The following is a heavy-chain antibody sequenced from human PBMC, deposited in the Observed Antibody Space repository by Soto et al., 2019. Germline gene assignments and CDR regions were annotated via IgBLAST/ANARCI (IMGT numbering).Heavy chain of an antibody. CDR3: ARDKGRYFDWLSDYGMDV. V-gene: IGHV3-30*03. Sequence: TVGSLRLSCAASGFTFSSYGMHWVRQAPGKGLEWVAVISYDGSNKYYADSVKGRFTISRDNSKNTLYLQMNSLRAEDTAVYYCARDKGRYFDWLSDYGMDVWGQGTTVTVS. D-gene: IGHD3-9*01. CDR2: ISYDGSNK. CDR1: GFTFSSYG. J-gene: IGHJ6*02.